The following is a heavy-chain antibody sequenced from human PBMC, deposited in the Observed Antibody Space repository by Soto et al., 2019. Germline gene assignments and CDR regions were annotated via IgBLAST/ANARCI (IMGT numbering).Heavy chain of an antibody. V-gene: IGHV4-59*08. CDR1: GGSISNYY. CDR2: IYYSGST. J-gene: IGHJ4*02. D-gene: IGHD5-18*01. CDR3: ARHRYSYGVYYFDY. Sequence: SETLSLTCIVSGGSISNYYWSWIRQPPGKGLEWIGYIYYSGSTNYNPSLKSRVTTSVDTSKNQFSLKLSSVTAADTAVYYCARHRYSYGVYYFDYWGQGTLVTVSS.